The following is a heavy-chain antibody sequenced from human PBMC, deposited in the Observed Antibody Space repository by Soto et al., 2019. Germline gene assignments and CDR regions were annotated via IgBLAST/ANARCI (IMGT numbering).Heavy chain of an antibody. CDR3: ASPPGPYSSSWYTALGY. Sequence: ASVKVSCKASGGTFSSYAISWVRQAPGQGLEWMGWINAGNGNTKYSQKFQGRVTITRDTSASTAYMELSSLRSEDTAVYYCASPPGPYSSSWYTALGYWGQGTLVTVSS. V-gene: IGHV1-3*01. D-gene: IGHD6-13*01. CDR1: GGTFSSYA. CDR2: INAGNGNT. J-gene: IGHJ4*02.